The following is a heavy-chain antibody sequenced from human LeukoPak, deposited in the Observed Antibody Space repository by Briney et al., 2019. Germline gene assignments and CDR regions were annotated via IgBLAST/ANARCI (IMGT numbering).Heavy chain of an antibody. CDR2: IYTSGST. V-gene: IGHV4-61*02. CDR1: GGSISSGSYY. Sequence: SQTLSLTCTVSGGSISSGSYYWSWIRQPAGKGLEWIGRIYTSGSTNYNPSLKSRVTMSVDTSKNQFSLKLSSVTAADTAVYYCAREHCSSTSCYTNEGFDYWGQGTLVTVSS. J-gene: IGHJ4*02. D-gene: IGHD2-2*02. CDR3: AREHCSSTSCYTNEGFDY.